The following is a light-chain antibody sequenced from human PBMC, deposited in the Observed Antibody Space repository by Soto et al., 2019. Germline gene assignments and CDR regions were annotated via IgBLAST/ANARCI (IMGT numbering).Light chain of an antibody. Sequence: DIQMTQSPSTLSASVGDRVTITCRASQSITTWLAWYQQKPAKAPELLMYLASSLETGDPSRFSGSVSGTECTLTVSSLQPDDSATFYCQQCYSYPWTFGQGTKVEI. CDR1: QSITTW. V-gene: IGKV1-5*03. J-gene: IGKJ1*01. CDR2: LAS. CDR3: QQCYSYPWT.